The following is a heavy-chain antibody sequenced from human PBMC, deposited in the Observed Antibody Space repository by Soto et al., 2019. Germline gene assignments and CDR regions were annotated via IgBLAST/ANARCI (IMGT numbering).Heavy chain of an antibody. V-gene: IGHV1-18*01. CDR1: GYTFASYA. CDR2: XTXXXRNX. CDR3: AREGPHRLN. J-gene: IGHJ4*02. Sequence: GXSVKDSCKASGYTFASYAISWMRQAPGQXXXXXXXXTXXXRNXXHPXXXXXXXQXXPAXXXSTDYMQPRSLRSEDTAVYYCAREGPHRLNWGQGTLVTVSS. D-gene: IGHD2-21*01.